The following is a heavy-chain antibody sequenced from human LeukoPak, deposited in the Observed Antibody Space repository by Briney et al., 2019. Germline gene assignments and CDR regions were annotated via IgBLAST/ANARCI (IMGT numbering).Heavy chain of an antibody. CDR1: GFTFRSYW. J-gene: IGHJ6*02. V-gene: IGHV3-74*01. CDR2: INSDGSST. D-gene: IGHD3-3*01. CDR3: ARDQAEDFWSGYYGMDV. Sequence: GGSLRLSCAASGFTFRSYWMHWVRQAPGKGLVWVSRINSDGSSTTYADSVKGRFTISRDNAKNTLYLQTNSLRAEDTAVYYCARDQAEDFWSGYYGMDVWGQGTTVTVSS.